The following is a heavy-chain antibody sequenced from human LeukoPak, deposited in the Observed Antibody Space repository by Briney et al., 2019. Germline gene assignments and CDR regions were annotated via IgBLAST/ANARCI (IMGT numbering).Heavy chain of an antibody. CDR1: GGSISGYY. V-gene: IGHV4-59*08. CDR3: ARQKAAFDSAGYFAY. D-gene: IGHD3-22*01. Sequence: SETLSLTCTVSGGSISGYYWSWIRQPPGKGLEWIGYIYYSGSSNYNPSLRSRVTVSVDTSKSQFSLKLSSVTAADTAIYYCARQKAAFDSAGYFAYWGQGILVTVSS. CDR2: IYYSGSS. J-gene: IGHJ4*02.